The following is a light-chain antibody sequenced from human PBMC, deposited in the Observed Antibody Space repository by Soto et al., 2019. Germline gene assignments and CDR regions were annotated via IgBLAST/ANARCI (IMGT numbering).Light chain of an antibody. J-gene: IGLJ2*01. Sequence: QSALTQPASVSGSPGQSITISCTGTSSDVGAYNYVSWYQQHPGKAPKLMIYDVSNRPSGVSNRFSGSKSGNTASLTISGLQAEDEADYYCSSYTIISALVVFGGGTKLTVL. V-gene: IGLV2-14*03. CDR3: SSYTIISALVV. CDR2: DVS. CDR1: SSDVGAYNY.